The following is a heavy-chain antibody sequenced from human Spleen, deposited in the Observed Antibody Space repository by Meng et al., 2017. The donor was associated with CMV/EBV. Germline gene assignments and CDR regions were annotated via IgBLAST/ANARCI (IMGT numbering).Heavy chain of an antibody. CDR1: GFTFRSNW. J-gene: IGHJ4*02. CDR3: ARGDQGYQLVLYY. D-gene: IGHD1-7*01. CDR2: IRYDGSNK. Sequence: GGSLRLSCAASGFTFRSNWMNWVRQAPGKGLEWVAFIRYDGSNKYYADSVRGRFTISRDNSKNTPYLQMNSLRAEDTAVYYCARGDQGYQLVLYYWGQGTVVTVSS. V-gene: IGHV3-30*02.